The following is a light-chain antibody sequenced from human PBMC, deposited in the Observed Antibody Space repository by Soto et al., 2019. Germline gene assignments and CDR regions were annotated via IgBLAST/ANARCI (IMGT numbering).Light chain of an antibody. J-gene: IGKJ1*01. CDR1: QSVSSN. CDR3: QQYNNWHPWT. Sequence: EIVMTQSPATLSVSPGERATLSCRASQSVSSNLAWYQQKPGQAPRLLIYGASTRATGIPARFSGSGSGTEFTRTISSLQSEDFAVDYCQQYNNWHPWTFGQGTKVEIK. V-gene: IGKV3-15*01. CDR2: GAS.